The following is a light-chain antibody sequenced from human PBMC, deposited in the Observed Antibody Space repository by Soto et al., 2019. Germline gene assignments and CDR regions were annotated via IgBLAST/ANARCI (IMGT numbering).Light chain of an antibody. CDR3: QQPYTTPST. J-gene: IGKJ2*01. CDR2: AAS. V-gene: IGKV1-39*01. CDR1: QTISSY. Sequence: DIQMTQSPSSLSASVGDRVTITCRASQTISSYLNWYQQKPEKAPKLLIYAASSLQSGVPSRFSGSGSGTDFTLTISSLQPEDFASYFCQQPYTTPSTFGQGTKLEIK.